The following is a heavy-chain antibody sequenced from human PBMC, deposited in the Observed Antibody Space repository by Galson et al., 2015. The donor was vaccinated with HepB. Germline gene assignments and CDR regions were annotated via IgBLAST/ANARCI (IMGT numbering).Heavy chain of an antibody. J-gene: IGHJ4*02. CDR3: ARGSRVRPPFDY. CDR2: IWYDGSKK. CDR1: GFTFSSYG. V-gene: IGHV3-33*01. D-gene: IGHD4-11*01. Sequence: SLRLSCAASGFTFSSYGMHWVRQAPGKGLEWVAVIWYDGSKKYYGDFVKGRCTISRDNSKNMVYLQMISLRAEDTAVYYCARGSRVRPPFDYWGQGTLVTVSS.